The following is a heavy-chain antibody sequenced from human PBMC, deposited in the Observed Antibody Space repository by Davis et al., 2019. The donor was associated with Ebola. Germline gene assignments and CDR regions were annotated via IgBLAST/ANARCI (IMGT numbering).Heavy chain of an antibody. V-gene: IGHV4-39*07. D-gene: IGHD3-3*01. CDR1: GGSISSGGYY. J-gene: IGHJ6*02. CDR2: INHSGST. Sequence: MPSETLSLTCTVSGGSISSGGYYWSWIRQPPGKGLEWIGEINHSGSTNYNPSLKSRVTISVDTSKNQFSLKLSSVTAADTAVYYCARFVRWSGHGMDVWGQGTTVTVSS. CDR3: ARFVRWSGHGMDV.